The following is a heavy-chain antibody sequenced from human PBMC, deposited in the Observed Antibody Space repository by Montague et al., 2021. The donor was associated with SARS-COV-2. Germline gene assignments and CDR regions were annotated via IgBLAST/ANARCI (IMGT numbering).Heavy chain of an antibody. CDR3: ARVRSTMIVVVDAFDI. D-gene: IGHD3-22*01. Sequence: TLSLTCTVSGGSITSGGYYWSWIRQPPGKGLEWIGYIYYSGSTYYXPSLKSRVTISVDTSKNQFSLKLSSVTAADTAVYYCARVRSTMIVVVDAFDIWGQGTMVTVSS. V-gene: IGHV4-31*03. CDR1: GGSITSGGYY. CDR2: IYYSGST. J-gene: IGHJ3*02.